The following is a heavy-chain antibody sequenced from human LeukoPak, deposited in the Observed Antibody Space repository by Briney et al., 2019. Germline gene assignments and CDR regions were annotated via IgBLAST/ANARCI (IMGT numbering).Heavy chain of an antibody. CDR2: IRSKAYGGTT. D-gene: IGHD6-13*01. J-gene: IGHJ4*02. CDR1: GFTFGDYA. CDR3: TRVGSSWYTRRKVGIDY. Sequence: GGSLRLSCTASGFTFGDYAMSWVRQAPGKGLEWVGFIRSKAYGGTTEYAASVKGRFTISRDDSKSIAYLQMNSLKTEDTAVYYCTRVGSSWYTRRKVGIDYWGQGTLVTVSS. V-gene: IGHV3-49*04.